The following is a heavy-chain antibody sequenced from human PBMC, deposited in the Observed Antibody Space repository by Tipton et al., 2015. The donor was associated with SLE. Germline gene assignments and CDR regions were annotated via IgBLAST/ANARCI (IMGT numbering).Heavy chain of an antibody. Sequence: TLSLTCTVSDGSISDYYWSWIRQPPGKGLEWIGYIYYSGSTNYNPSLKSRVTISVDTSKNQFSLQLNSVTATDTAVYYCARPSTSWSYDAFDIWGQGTMVTVSS. CDR3: ARPSTSWSYDAFDI. V-gene: IGHV4-59*08. J-gene: IGHJ3*02. D-gene: IGHD6-13*01. CDR1: DGSISDYY. CDR2: IYYSGST.